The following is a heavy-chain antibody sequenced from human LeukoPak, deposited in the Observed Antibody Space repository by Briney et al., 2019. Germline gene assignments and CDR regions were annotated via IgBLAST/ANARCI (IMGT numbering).Heavy chain of an antibody. D-gene: IGHD2-21*01. CDR1: GFTFSSYS. V-gene: IGHV3-74*01. J-gene: IGHJ4*02. Sequence: GGSLRLSCAASGFTFSSYSMNWVRQAPRKGLVWVSRISDDGSYTSNVDSVKGRFTISRDNVNNMLYLHMNSLRAEDTAVYYCASFGISWRSSYWGQGTLVTVSS. CDR3: ASFGISWRSSY. CDR2: ISDDGSYT.